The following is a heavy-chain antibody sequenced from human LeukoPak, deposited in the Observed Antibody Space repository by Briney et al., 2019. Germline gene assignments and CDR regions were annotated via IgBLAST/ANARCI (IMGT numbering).Heavy chain of an antibody. Sequence: TSSQTLSLTCTVSGGSISSGGYYWSWIRQHPGKGLEWIGYIHYSGSTYYNPSLKSRVTISVDTSKNQFSLKLSSVTAADTAVYYCARLTEYYDSSGXXXNFDYWGQGTLVTVSS. CDR2: IHYSGST. CDR1: GGSISSGGYY. V-gene: IGHV4-31*03. J-gene: IGHJ4*02. D-gene: IGHD3-22*01. CDR3: ARLTEYYDSSGXXXNFDY.